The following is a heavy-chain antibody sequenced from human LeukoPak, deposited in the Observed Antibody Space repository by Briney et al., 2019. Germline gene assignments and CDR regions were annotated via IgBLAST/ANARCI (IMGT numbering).Heavy chain of an antibody. CDR1: GFTFSSFA. Sequence: GGSLRLSCAASGFTFSSFAMNWVRQAPGEGLEWVSSISGSSGDTYYADSVKGRFTISRDNTKNSLYLQMNSLRAEDTAVFYCARDQYDTWSRRGNFDSWGQGTLVIVSS. D-gene: IGHD3-3*01. CDR3: ARDQYDTWSRRGNFDS. J-gene: IGHJ4*02. CDR2: ISGSSGDT. V-gene: IGHV3-21*04.